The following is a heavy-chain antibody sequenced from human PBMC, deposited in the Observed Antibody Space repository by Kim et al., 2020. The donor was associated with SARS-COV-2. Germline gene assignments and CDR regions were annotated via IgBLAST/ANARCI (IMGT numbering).Heavy chain of an antibody. V-gene: IGHV1-46*01. CDR2: INPSGGST. CDR1: GYTFTSYY. D-gene: IGHD3-9*01. Sequence: ASVKVSCKASGYTFTSYYMHWVRQAPGQGLEWMGIINPSGGSTSYAQKFQGRVTMTRDTSTSTVYMELSSLRSEDTAVYYCARDYYDILTGPRGGYFDYWGQGTLVTVSS. CDR3: ARDYYDILTGPRGGYFDY. J-gene: IGHJ4*02.